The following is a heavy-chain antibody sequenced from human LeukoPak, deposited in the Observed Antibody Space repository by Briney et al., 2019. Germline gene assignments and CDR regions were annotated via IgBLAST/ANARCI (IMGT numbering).Heavy chain of an antibody. V-gene: IGHV1-69*05. CDR1: GGTFSSYV. CDR2: IIPIFGTA. CDR3: ARERRRLRFLEWLSFGGAFDI. D-gene: IGHD3-3*01. Sequence: SVKVSCMASGGTFSSYVISWVRQAPGQGLERMGGIIPIFGTANYAQKFQGRVTITTDESTSTAYMELSSLRSEDTAVYYCARERRRLRFLEWLSFGGAFDIWGQGTMVTVSS. J-gene: IGHJ3*02.